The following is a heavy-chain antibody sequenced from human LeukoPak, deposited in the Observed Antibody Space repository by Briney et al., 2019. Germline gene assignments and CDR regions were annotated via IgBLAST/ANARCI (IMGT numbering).Heavy chain of an antibody. J-gene: IGHJ4*02. Sequence: KLSGPTLVNPTQTLTLTCTFSGFSLSTSGVGVGWIRQPPGKALEWLALIYWDDDKCYSPSLKTRLTITKDTSKNQVVLTMTNMDPVDTGTYFCAHLSRTQADYDYWGQGTLVTVSS. V-gene: IGHV2-5*02. CDR2: IYWDDDK. D-gene: IGHD3-3*02. CDR3: AHLSRTQADYDY. CDR1: GFSLSTSGVG.